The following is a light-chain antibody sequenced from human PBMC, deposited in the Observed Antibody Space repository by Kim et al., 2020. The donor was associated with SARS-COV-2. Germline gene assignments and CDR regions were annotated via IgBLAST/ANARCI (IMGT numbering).Light chain of an antibody. V-gene: IGKV3-15*01. Sequence: IVRTQSPATLSVSPGERATLSCRASQSVSSNLAWYQQKPGQAPRLLIYGASTRATGIPGRFSGSGSGTEFTLTISSMQSEDFAVYYCQQYSHWPLTFGGGTKVDIK. CDR2: GAS. CDR1: QSVSSN. CDR3: QQYSHWPLT. J-gene: IGKJ4*01.